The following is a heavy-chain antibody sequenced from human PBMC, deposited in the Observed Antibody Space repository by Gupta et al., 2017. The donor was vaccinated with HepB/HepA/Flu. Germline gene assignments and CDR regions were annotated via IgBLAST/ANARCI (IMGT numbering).Heavy chain of an antibody. Sequence: EVQLVESGGGLVQPGGSLRLSCAASGFTFSSYEMNWVGQAPGKGLEWGSYMSSSGSTIYYAVSVKGRFTISRDNAKNSLYLQMNSLRAEDTAVYYWASVVGWNYAPGLGYYYYGMDVWGQGTTVTVSS. D-gene: IGHD1-7*01. V-gene: IGHV3-48*03. CDR1: GFTFSSYE. CDR2: MSSSGSTI. CDR3: ASVVGWNYAPGLGYYYYGMDV. J-gene: IGHJ6*02.